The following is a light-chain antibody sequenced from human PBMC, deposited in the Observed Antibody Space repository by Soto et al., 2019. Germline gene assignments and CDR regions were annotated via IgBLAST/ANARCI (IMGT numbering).Light chain of an antibody. CDR2: AAS. CDR3: QQSYSSPLT. Sequence: IQMTQSPSSLSASVGDRVTISCRASQGIGNALAWYQQKPGKVPKLLIYAASTLQSGVPSRFSGSGSGTDFTLTISSLQPEDSATYSCQQSYSSPLTFGGGTKVDIK. J-gene: IGKJ4*01. CDR1: QGIGNA. V-gene: IGKV1-27*01.